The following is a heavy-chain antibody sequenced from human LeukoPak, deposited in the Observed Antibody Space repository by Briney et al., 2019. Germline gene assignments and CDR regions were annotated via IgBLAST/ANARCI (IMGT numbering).Heavy chain of an antibody. V-gene: IGHV1-69*05. CDR1: GGTFSSYA. CDR2: IIPIFGTA. Sequence: ASVKVSCKASGGTFSSYAISWVRQAPGQGLEWMGGIIPIFGTANYAQKFQGRVTITTDESTSTAYMELSSLRSEDTAVCYCARGEGYCSSTSCYKDYRYYYYMDVWGKGTTVTVSS. CDR3: ARGEGYCSSTSCYKDYRYYYYMDV. J-gene: IGHJ6*03. D-gene: IGHD2-2*02.